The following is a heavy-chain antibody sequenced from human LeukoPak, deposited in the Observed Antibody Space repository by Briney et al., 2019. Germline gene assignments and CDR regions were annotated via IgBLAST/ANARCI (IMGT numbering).Heavy chain of an antibody. D-gene: IGHD1-1*01. Sequence: GESLRLSCAASGFTVSSSYTSWVRQAPGKGLEWVSITYTDVNPNYGDSVKGRFTISRDNSQNTLSLQMSSLRAEDTAVYYCARKNDLFNAAFDIWGQGTVVTVSS. CDR3: ARKNDLFNAAFDI. V-gene: IGHV3-53*01. CDR2: TYTDVNP. CDR1: GFTVSSSY. J-gene: IGHJ3*02.